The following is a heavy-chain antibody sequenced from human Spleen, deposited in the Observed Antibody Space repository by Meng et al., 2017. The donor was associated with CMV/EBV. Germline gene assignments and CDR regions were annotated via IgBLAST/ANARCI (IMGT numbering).Heavy chain of an antibody. CDR3: ARGRLGGSYRIDY. D-gene: IGHD1-26*01. J-gene: IGHJ4*02. CDR1: GYTFTSYD. V-gene: IGHV1-8*03. CDR2: MNPNSGNT. Sequence: ASGYTFTSYDINWVRQATGQGLEWMGWMNPNSGNTGSAQKFQGRVTITRNTSISTAYLELSSLSSEDTAVYYCARGRLGGSYRIDYWGQGTLVTVSS.